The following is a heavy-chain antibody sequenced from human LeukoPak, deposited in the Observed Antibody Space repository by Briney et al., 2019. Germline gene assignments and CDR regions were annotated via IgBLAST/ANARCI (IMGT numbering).Heavy chain of an antibody. CDR2: TSSSDAGA. J-gene: IGHJ4*02. D-gene: IGHD2-21*01. V-gene: IGHV3-23*01. Sequence: GGSLRLSCAASGFTLSTYAMSWVRQTPGKGLEWVAATSSSDAGAYHADSVRGRFTISRDNSKNTLYLQMNSLRAEDAAVYFCAKAPVPSCRGAYCYPFDSWGQGTLVTVSS. CDR3: AKAPVPSCRGAYCYPFDS. CDR1: GFTLSTYA.